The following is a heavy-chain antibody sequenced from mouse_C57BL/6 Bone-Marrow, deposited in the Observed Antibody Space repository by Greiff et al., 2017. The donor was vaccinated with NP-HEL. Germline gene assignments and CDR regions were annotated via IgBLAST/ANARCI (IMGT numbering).Heavy chain of an antibody. D-gene: IGHD1-1*01. CDR1: GYTFTSYD. CDR2: IYPRDGST. J-gene: IGHJ2*01. Sequence: QVQLQQSGPELVKPGASVKLSCKASGYTFTSYDINWVKQRPGQGLEWIGWIYPRDGSTKYNEKFKGKATLTVDTSSSTAYMELHSLTSEDSAVYFCARMEAYYGSSHFDDWGKGTTLTVSS. V-gene: IGHV1-85*01. CDR3: ARMEAYYGSSHFDD.